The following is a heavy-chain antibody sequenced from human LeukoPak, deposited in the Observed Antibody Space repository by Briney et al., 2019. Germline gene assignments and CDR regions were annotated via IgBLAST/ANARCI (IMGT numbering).Heavy chain of an antibody. Sequence: ASVKVSCKASGYTFTGYYMHWVRQAPGQGLEWMGRINPNSGATNYAQRFQGRVTMTRDTSISTACMELSRLRSDDTAVYYCSRQGVWGAFDIWGQGTMVTVSS. CDR2: INPNSGAT. V-gene: IGHV1-2*06. CDR1: GYTFTGYY. D-gene: IGHD3-10*01. CDR3: SRQGVWGAFDI. J-gene: IGHJ3*02.